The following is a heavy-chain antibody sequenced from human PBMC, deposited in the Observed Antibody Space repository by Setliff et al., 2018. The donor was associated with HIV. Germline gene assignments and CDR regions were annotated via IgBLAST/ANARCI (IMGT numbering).Heavy chain of an antibody. CDR2: INHYGKT. D-gene: IGHD4-17*01. CDR1: NYSITNNYY. Sequence: SETLSLTCVVSNYSITNNYYWAWIRQPPGQGLEWIGSINHYGKTYYSPSLESRIAISVDTSKNQFSLHFQSVTAADTAVYFCAKDSSTTVTPNWFDPWGQGTLVTVS. V-gene: IGHV4-38-2*02. CDR3: AKDSSTTVTPNWFDP. J-gene: IGHJ5*02.